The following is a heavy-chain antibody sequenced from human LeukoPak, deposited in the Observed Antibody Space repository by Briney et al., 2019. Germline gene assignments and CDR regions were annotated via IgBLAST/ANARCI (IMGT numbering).Heavy chain of an antibody. CDR1: GYTFTGYY. D-gene: IGHD6-19*01. J-gene: IGHJ6*02. V-gene: IGHV1-2*02. CDR2: INPNSGGT. CDR3: ARVPAPGYSSGWYTYYYYGMDV. Sequence: ASVKVSCEASGYTFTGYYMHWVRQAPGQGLEWMGWINPNSGGTNYAQKFQGRVTMTRDTSISTAYMELSRLRSDDTAVYYCARVPAPGYSSGWYTYYYYGMDVWGQGTTVTVSS.